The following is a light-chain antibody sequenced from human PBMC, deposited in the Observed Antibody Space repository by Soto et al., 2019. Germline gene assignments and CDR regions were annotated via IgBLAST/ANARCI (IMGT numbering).Light chain of an antibody. Sequence: EVALTQSPATLSLSPGDRATLSCRASQSVNNFLAWYQQKPGQTPRLLIYDASKRATGIPGRFSGSGSGTDFTLTISRLEPEDFAVYYCQQRSNWPPVFGGGTKVDIK. CDR2: DAS. V-gene: IGKV3-11*01. J-gene: IGKJ4*01. CDR1: QSVNNF. CDR3: QQRSNWPPV.